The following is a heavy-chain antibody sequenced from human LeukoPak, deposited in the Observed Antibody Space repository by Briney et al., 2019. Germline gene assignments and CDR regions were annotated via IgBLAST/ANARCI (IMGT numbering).Heavy chain of an antibody. J-gene: IGHJ4*02. CDR2: ISGSGGST. CDR3: ASGTTRDYFDY. D-gene: IGHD1-1*01. CDR1: GFTFSSYG. Sequence: GGSLRLSCAASGFTFSSYGMSWVRQAPGKGLEWVSAISGSGGSTYYADSVKGRFTISRDNSKNTLYLQMNSLRAEDTALYYCASGTTRDYFDYWGQGTLVTVSS. V-gene: IGHV3-23*01.